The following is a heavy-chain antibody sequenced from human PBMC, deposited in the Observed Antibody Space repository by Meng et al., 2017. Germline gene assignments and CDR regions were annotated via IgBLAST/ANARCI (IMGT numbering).Heavy chain of an antibody. J-gene: IGHJ4*02. CDR3: AKDQWELLD. D-gene: IGHD1-26*01. Sequence: QVELVESGGGVVQPGRSLRLSCAASGFTFSSYAMHWVRQAPGKGLEWVAVISYDGSNKYYADSVKGRFTISRDNSKNTLYLQMNSLRAEDTAVYYCAKDQWELLDWGQGTLVTVSS. V-gene: IGHV3-30*07. CDR1: GFTFSSYA. CDR2: ISYDGSNK.